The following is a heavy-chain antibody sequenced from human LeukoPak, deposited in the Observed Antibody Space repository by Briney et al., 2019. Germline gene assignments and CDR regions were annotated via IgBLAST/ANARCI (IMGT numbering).Heavy chain of an antibody. Sequence: SETLSLTCAVSGGSISSGGYSWSWIRQPPGKGLEWIGYIYHSGSTYYNPSLKSRVTISVDRSKNQFSLKLSSVTAADTAVYYCARGNYDYYDSSPGFDYWGQGTLVTVFS. CDR3: ARGNYDYYDSSPGFDY. D-gene: IGHD3-22*01. CDR2: IYHSGST. V-gene: IGHV4-30-2*01. J-gene: IGHJ4*02. CDR1: GGSISSGGYS.